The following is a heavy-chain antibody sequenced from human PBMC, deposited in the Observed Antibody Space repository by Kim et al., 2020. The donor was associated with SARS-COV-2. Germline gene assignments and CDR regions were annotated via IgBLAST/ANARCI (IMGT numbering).Heavy chain of an antibody. V-gene: IGHV3-23*01. CDR2: ISGSGGST. CDR3: AKGDSSGYYPYYFDY. D-gene: IGHD3-22*01. Sequence: GGSLRLSCAASGFTFSSYAMSWVRQAPGKGLEWVSAISGSGGSTYYADSVKGRFTISRDNSKNTLYLQMNSLRAEDTAVYYCAKGDSSGYYPYYFDYWGQGTLVTVSS. CDR1: GFTFSSYA. J-gene: IGHJ4*02.